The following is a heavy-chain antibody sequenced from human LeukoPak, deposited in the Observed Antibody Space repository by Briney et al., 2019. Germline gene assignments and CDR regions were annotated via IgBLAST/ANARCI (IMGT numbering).Heavy chain of an antibody. CDR3: ASDISDGYVDY. Sequence: ASVKVSCKASGGTFSSYAISWVRQAPGQGLEWMGRIIPIFGTANYAQKFQGRVTITTDESTSTAYMELSSLRSEDTAVYYCASDISDGYVDYWGQGTLVTVSS. CDR2: IIPIFGTA. J-gene: IGHJ4*02. V-gene: IGHV1-69*05. CDR1: GGTFSSYA. D-gene: IGHD5-24*01.